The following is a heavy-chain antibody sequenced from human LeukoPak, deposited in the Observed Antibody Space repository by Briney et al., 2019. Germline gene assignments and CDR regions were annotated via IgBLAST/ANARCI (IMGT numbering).Heavy chain of an antibody. CDR2: ISEDGSNK. CDR1: GFTFSSYG. J-gene: IGHJ6*02. Sequence: PGGSLRLSCAASGFTFSSYGMHWVRQATGKGVEWVAVISEDGSNKYNADSVKGRFTISRDNSKNTLYLQMNSLRAEDTAVYYCAKEDGMDVWGQGTTVTVSS. V-gene: IGHV3-30*18. CDR3: AKEDGMDV.